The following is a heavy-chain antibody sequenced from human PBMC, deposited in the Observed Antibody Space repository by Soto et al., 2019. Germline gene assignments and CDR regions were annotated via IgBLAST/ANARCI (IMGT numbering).Heavy chain of an antibody. V-gene: IGHV2-26*01. CDR3: ALIKDCSRTDCYLASFGP. CDR2: IFSNDEK. D-gene: IGHD2-2*01. CDR1: GLSLNKDIVV. J-gene: IGHJ5*02. Sequence: GPTLLNPTETLALTCTVSGLSLNKDIVVFQRIXETSGKALEWLAHIFSNDEKSYNTSLKSRLTISKDTSGTQVVLTMTNMDPVDAATYYCALIKDCSRTDCYLASFGPWGQGTLVTVSS.